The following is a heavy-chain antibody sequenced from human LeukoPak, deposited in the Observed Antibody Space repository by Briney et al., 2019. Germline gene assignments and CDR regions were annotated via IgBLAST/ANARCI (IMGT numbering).Heavy chain of an antibody. J-gene: IGHJ3*02. CDR2: MNPNSGNT. V-gene: IGHV1-8*01. CDR1: GYTFTSYD. CDR3: ARGETGYCSGGSCSTPDAFDI. Sequence: ASVKVSCKASGYTFTSYDINWVRQATGQGLEWMGWMNPNSGNTGYAQKFQGRVTMTRNTSISTAYMELSSLRSEDTAVYYCARGETGYCSGGSCSTPDAFDIWGQGTMVTVSS. D-gene: IGHD2-15*01.